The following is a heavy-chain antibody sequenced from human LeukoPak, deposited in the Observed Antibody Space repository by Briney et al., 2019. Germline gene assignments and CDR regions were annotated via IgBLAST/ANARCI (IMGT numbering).Heavy chain of an antibody. V-gene: IGHV1-2*02. J-gene: IGHJ6*02. CDR2: INPNSGGT. Sequence: GASVKVSCKASGYTFTGYYMHWVRQAPGQGLEWMGWINPNSGGTDYAQKFQGRVTMTRDTSISTAYMELSRLRSDDTAVYYCARDSSPIAAAGPWGYYYYGMDVWGQGTTVTVSS. CDR1: GYTFTGYY. CDR3: ARDSSPIAAAGPWGYYYYGMDV. D-gene: IGHD6-13*01.